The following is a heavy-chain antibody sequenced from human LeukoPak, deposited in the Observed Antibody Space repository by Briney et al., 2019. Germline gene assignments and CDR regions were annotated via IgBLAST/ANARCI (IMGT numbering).Heavy chain of an antibody. CDR1: GYTFSGYY. D-gene: IGHD3-9*01. J-gene: IGHJ4*02. CDR3: ARSPDILTGENFDY. V-gene: IGHV1-2*02. Sequence: ASVKVSCKASGYTFSGYYMHWVRQAPGQGLEWMGWINPKSGGTNEAQKFHDRVTMTRDTSIRTAYMEVSRLRSDNTAVYYCARSPDILTGENFDYWGQGTLVTVSS. CDR2: INPKSGGT.